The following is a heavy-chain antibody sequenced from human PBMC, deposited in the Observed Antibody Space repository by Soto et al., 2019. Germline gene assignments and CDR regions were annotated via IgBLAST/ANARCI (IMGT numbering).Heavy chain of an antibody. CDR3: AREDVVPAAMILVYYYCMDV. D-gene: IGHD2-2*01. CDR2: IWYDGSNK. Sequence: GGSLRLSCAASGFTFSSYDMHCVRQAPGKGLEWVAVIWYDGSNKYYADSVKGRFTISRDNSKNTLYLQMNSLRAEDTAVYYCAREDVVPAAMILVYYYCMDVWGQGTTVTVSS. J-gene: IGHJ6*02. CDR1: GFTFSSYD. V-gene: IGHV3-33*01.